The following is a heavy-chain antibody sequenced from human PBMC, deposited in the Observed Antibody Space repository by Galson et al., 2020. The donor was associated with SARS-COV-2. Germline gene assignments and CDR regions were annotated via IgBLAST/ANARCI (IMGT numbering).Heavy chain of an antibody. J-gene: IGHJ4*02. D-gene: IGHD5-12*01. V-gene: IGHV3-23*01. CDR2: IYADGGTT. CDR1: GFAFNNFA. Sequence: GGSLRLSCVASGFAFNNFAMNWVRQAPGKGLEWVALIYADGGTTKYAESVKGRFTISRDNPKNTLYLQMNSLSVEDTAVYYCAKDWKRDGYNNLEYWGLGTLVTVS. CDR3: AKDWKRDGYNNLEY.